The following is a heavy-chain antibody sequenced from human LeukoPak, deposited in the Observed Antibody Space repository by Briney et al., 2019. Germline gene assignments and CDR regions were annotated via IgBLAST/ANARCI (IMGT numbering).Heavy chain of an antibody. CDR1: GFTFGSYS. J-gene: IGHJ4*02. V-gene: IGHV3-48*01. CDR3: AGDLGDSSGHVGY. Sequence: GGSLRLSCAASGFTFGSYSMNWVRQAPGKGLEWVSYISSSSSTIYYADSVKGRFTISRDNAKNSLYLQMNSLRAEDTAVYYCAGDLGDSSGHVGYWGQGTLVTVSS. CDR2: ISSSSSTI. D-gene: IGHD3-22*01.